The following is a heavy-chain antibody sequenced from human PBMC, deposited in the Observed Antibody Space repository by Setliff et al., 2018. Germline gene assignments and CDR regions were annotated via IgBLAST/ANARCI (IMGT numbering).Heavy chain of an antibody. Sequence: GGSLRLSCAASEFTFSKYGMHWVRQAPGKGLEWVAVIWYDGSDKFYADSVKGRFTISRDNSKNTLYLQMNSLRPEDTAVYYCARTCSGSGCYAGLESWGQGTPVTVSS. CDR3: ARTCSGSGCYAGLES. CDR2: IWYDGSDK. CDR1: EFTFSKYG. J-gene: IGHJ4*02. D-gene: IGHD2-15*01. V-gene: IGHV3-33*01.